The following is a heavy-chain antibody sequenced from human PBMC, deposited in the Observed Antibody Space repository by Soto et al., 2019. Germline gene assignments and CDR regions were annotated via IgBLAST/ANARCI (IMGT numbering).Heavy chain of an antibody. CDR2: IYYSGST. Sequence: SETLSLTCTVSGDSIRSYYWTWIRQPPGKGLELIGYIYYSGSTRYNPTVKSRVTNSVDMTKNQFTLKLSAVSAADTAVYYCTRAYGGFDNGLDVWGQGTAVTVSS. J-gene: IGHJ6*02. V-gene: IGHV4-59*01. D-gene: IGHD5-12*01. CDR1: GDSIRSYY. CDR3: TRAYGGFDNGLDV.